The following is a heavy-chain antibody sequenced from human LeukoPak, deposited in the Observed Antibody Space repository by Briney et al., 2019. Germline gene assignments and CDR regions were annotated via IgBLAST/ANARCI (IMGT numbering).Heavy chain of an antibody. CDR3: AAGYSSGATDY. CDR2: IYYSGST. V-gene: IGHV4-59*08. D-gene: IGHD6-19*01. J-gene: IGHJ4*02. Sequence: SETLSLTCTVSGGSISSYYWSWIRQPPGKGPEWIGYIYYSGSTNYNPSLKSRVTISVDTSKNQFSLKLSSVTAADTAVYYCAAGYSSGATDYWGQGTLVTVSS. CDR1: GGSISSYY.